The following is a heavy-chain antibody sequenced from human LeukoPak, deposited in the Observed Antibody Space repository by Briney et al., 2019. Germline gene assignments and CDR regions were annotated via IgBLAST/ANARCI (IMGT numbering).Heavy chain of an antibody. J-gene: IGHJ4*02. V-gene: IGHV3-11*04. CDR3: AREQGTYYDSSGYSIDY. D-gene: IGHD3-22*01. CDR2: ISSSGSTI. Sequence: GGSLRLSCAASGFTFSDNYMSWIRQAPGKGLEWVSYISSSGSTIYYADSVKGRFTISRDNAKNSLYLQMNSLRAEDTAVYYCAREQGTYYDSSGYSIDYWGQGTLVTVSS. CDR1: GFTFSDNY.